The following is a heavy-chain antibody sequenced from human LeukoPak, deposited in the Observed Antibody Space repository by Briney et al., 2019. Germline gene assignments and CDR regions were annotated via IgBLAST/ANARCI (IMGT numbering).Heavy chain of an antibody. CDR1: GGSFSGYY. CDR3: ARGTSIAAPYYYMDV. D-gene: IGHD6-6*01. Sequence: PSETLSLTCAVYGGSFSGYYWRWIRQPPGKGLESIGEINHSGSTNYNPSLKSRVTISVDTSKNQFSLKLSSVTAADTAVYYCARGTSIAAPYYYMDVWGKGTTVTVSS. V-gene: IGHV4-34*01. J-gene: IGHJ6*03. CDR2: INHSGST.